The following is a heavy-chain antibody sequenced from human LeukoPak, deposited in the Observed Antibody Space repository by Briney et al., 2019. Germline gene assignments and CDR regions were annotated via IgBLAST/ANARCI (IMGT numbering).Heavy chain of an antibody. CDR2: INPNSGGT. J-gene: IGHJ4*02. Sequence: ASVKVSCKASGYTFTGYYMHWVRQAPGQGLEWMGWINPNSGGTNYAQKLQGRITMTIDTSTTTAYMELRSLTSDDTAVYYCARVRDYYASSDYSDYWGQGTLVTVSS. CDR3: ARVRDYYASSDYSDY. CDR1: GYTFTGYY. D-gene: IGHD3-22*01. V-gene: IGHV1-2*02.